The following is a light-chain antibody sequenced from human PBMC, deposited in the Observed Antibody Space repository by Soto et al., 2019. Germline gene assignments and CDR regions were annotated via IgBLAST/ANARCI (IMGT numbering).Light chain of an antibody. Sequence: DIVMTQSPHSLAVSLGERATINCKSSQSLFYSSNNKNYLSWYQQKPGQPPKAFIYWASTRKSGVPDRFSGGGSGTDFNLTINSLQTEDVAVYYCLKYFRTPWTFGQGTKVAIK. CDR1: QSLFYSSNNKNY. CDR2: WAS. J-gene: IGKJ1*01. CDR3: LKYFRTPWT. V-gene: IGKV4-1*01.